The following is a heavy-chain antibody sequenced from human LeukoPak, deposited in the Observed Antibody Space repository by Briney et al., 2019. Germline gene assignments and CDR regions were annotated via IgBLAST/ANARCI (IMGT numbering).Heavy chain of an antibody. J-gene: IGHJ4*02. CDR2: ISGSGGST. V-gene: IGHV3-23*01. Sequence: PGGSLRLSCAASGFTFSSYAMNWVRQAPGKGLEWVSAISGSGGSTYYADSVKGRFTISRDNSGNTLYLQMNSLRAEDTAVYYCAKDLLGRGSGSSGLDYWGQGTLVTVSS. D-gene: IGHD3-10*01. CDR1: GFTFSSYA. CDR3: AKDLLGRGSGSSGLDY.